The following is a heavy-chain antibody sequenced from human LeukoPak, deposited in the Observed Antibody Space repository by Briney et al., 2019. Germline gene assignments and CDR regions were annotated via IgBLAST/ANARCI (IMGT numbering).Heavy chain of an antibody. J-gene: IGHJ4*02. Sequence: GGSLRLSCAASGLVFSNYAMSWVRLSRGKGLEWITAITRSGDTTHYADSVEGRFTISRDNAKNTVYLQMTGLTVEDSGVYYCHGGYAYGLENVDYWGQGTLVTVSS. CDR3: HGGYAYGLENVDY. D-gene: IGHD3-16*01. CDR1: GLVFSNYA. V-gene: IGHV3-23*01. CDR2: ITRSGDTT.